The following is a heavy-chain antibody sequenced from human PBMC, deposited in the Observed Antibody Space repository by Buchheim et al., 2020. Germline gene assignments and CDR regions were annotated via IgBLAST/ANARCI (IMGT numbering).Heavy chain of an antibody. Sequence: QVHLVESGGGVVQPGRSLRLSCAASGFTFSSYGMHWVRQAPGKGLEWVAVISYEGSNKYYGESVKGRFTISRANSTHQQSLQMNSLRAEDTAVYYCAKDRRYSSYFDYWGQGTL. J-gene: IGHJ4*02. CDR1: GFTFSSYG. D-gene: IGHD5-18*01. CDR2: ISYEGSNK. V-gene: IGHV3-30*18. CDR3: AKDRRYSSYFDY.